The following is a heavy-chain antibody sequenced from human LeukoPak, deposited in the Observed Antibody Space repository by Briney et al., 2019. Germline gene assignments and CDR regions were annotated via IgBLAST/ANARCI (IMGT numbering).Heavy chain of an antibody. J-gene: IGHJ4*02. CDR1: GFTLGSHD. Sequence: GGYLRLSCTASGFTLGSHDMHWVRQTTGEGLQWVAAIASGLQIFYAGSVKGRFTVSREDAKKSLYLQMNSLRAGDTAVYYCVREARGYHYTYFDYWGQGTLVTVSS. V-gene: IGHV3-13*01. CDR3: VREARGYHYTYFDY. D-gene: IGHD5-18*01. CDR2: IASGLQI.